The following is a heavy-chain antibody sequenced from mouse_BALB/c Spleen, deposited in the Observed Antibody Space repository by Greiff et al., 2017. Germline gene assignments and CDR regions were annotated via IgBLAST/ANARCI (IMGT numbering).Heavy chain of an antibody. CDR3: AREKGGNLDY. J-gene: IGHJ2*01. Sequence: EVKVVESGGGLVKPGGSLKLSCAASGFTFSSYAMSWVRQSPEKRLEWVAEISSGGSYTYYPDTVTGRFTISRDNAKNTLYLEMSSLRSEDTAMYYCAREKGGNLDYWGQGTTLTVSS. D-gene: IGHD2-1*01. V-gene: IGHV5-9-4*01. CDR1: GFTFSSYA. CDR2: ISSGGSYT.